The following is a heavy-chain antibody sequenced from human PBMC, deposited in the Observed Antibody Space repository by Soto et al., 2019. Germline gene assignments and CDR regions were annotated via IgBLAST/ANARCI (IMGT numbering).Heavy chain of an antibody. CDR2: IYPGDSDT. Sequence: GESLKISCKGSGYSFTIYGIGWVRQMPGKGLEWMGIIYPGDSDTRYSPSFQGQVPISADKSISTAYLQWSSLKASDTAMYYCARHGPRVYYDNSDYYYYGMDVWGQGTTVTVSS. CDR1: GYSFTIYG. J-gene: IGHJ6*02. CDR3: ARHGPRVYYDNSDYYYYGMDV. D-gene: IGHD3-22*01. V-gene: IGHV5-51*01.